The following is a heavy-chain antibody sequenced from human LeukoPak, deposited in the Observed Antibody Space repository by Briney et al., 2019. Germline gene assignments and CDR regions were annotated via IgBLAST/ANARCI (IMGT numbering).Heavy chain of an antibody. CDR1: GFTFSSYW. Sequence: GGSLRLSCAASGFTFSSYWMSWVRQAPGKGLEWVSLISGDGGSTYYADSVKSRFTISRDNSKNSLYLQMNSLRTEDTALYYCAKVGVMASDDYWGQGTLVTVSS. J-gene: IGHJ4*02. V-gene: IGHV3-43*02. CDR2: ISGDGGST. D-gene: IGHD3-3*01. CDR3: AKVGVMASDDY.